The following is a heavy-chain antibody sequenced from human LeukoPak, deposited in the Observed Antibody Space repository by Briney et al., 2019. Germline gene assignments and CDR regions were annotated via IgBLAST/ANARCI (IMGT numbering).Heavy chain of an antibody. Sequence: KSGGSLTLSCTASGFSFSSYAMTWVRQAPGKGLEWVSSISSSSSYIYYADSVKGRFTISRDNAKNSLYLQMNSLRAEDTAVYYCARDRLVYWGQGTLVTVSS. J-gene: IGHJ4*02. CDR3: ARDRLVY. D-gene: IGHD2-21*01. CDR1: GFSFSSYA. CDR2: ISSSSSYI. V-gene: IGHV3-21*01.